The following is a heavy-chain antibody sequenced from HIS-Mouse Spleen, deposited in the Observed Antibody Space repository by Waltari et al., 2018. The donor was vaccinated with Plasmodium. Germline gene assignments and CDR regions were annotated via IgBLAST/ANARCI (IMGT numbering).Heavy chain of an antibody. D-gene: IGHD3-3*01. Sequence: QVQLQQWGAGLLKPSETLSLTCAVYGGSFSVYSWSWIPQPPGKGLEWIGEINHSGSTNYNPSLKSRVTISVDTSKNQFSLKLSSVTAADTAVYYCARVTSSGVYWYFDLWGRGTLVTVSS. J-gene: IGHJ2*01. CDR2: INHSGST. CDR3: ARVTSSGVYWYFDL. V-gene: IGHV4-34*01. CDR1: GGSFSVYS.